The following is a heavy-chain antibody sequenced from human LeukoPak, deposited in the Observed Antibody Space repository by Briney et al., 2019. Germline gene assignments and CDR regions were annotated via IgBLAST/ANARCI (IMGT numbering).Heavy chain of an antibody. V-gene: IGHV3-21*01. Sequence: PGGSLRLSCAASGFTFSSYSMNWVRQAPGKGLEWVSSISSSSSYIYYADSVKGRFTISRDNAKHSLYLQMNSLRAEDTAVYYCARVLPGRWFDPWGQGTLVTVSS. D-gene: IGHD2-15*01. J-gene: IGHJ5*02. CDR2: ISSSSSYI. CDR1: GFTFSSYS. CDR3: ARVLPGRWFDP.